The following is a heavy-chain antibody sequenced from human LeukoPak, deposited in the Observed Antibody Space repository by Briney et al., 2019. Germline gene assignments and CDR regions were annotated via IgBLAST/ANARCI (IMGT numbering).Heavy chain of an antibody. CDR1: GFTFSTYN. J-gene: IGHJ6*03. V-gene: IGHV3-21*01. CDR2: ITSSSSYT. Sequence: GGSLRLSCAASGFTFSTYNMNWVRQAPGKGLEWVSSITSSSSYTFYADSVKGRFTISRDSAKNSLYLQMNSLRAEDTAVYYCARSPSSGDTYGYRWVEKYYYYMDVWGKGTTVTVSS. CDR3: ARSPSSGDTYGYRWVEKYYYYMDV. D-gene: IGHD5-18*01.